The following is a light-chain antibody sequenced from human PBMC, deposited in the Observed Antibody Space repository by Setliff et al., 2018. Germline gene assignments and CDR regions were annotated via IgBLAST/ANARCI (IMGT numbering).Light chain of an antibody. Sequence: ENVLTQSPDILSLSPGERATLSCRASQSLSNDIAWYQQKPGQPPRLLIYHVATRATGIPARFRGSGSGTDYTLTIDNLQAEDFGVYYCQQRSNWPPLTFGGGTKV. V-gene: IGKV3-11*01. CDR1: QSLSND. CDR3: QQRSNWPPLT. J-gene: IGKJ4*02. CDR2: HVA.